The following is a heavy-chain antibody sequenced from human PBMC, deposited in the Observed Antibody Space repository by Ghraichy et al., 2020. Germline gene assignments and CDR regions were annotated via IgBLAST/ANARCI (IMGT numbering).Heavy chain of an antibody. V-gene: IGHV1-69*04. CDR3: ARGGNLLWFGELLSEGDNFDY. CDR1: GGTFSSYA. Sequence: SVKVSCKASGGTFSSYAISWVRQAPGQGLEWMGRIIPILGIANYAQKFQGRVTITADKSTSTAYMELSSLRSEDTAVYYCARGGNLLWFGELLSEGDNFDYWGQGTLVTVSS. CDR2: IIPILGIA. J-gene: IGHJ4*02. D-gene: IGHD3-10*01.